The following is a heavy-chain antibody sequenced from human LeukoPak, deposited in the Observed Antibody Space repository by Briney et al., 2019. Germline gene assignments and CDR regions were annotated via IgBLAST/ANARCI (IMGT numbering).Heavy chain of an antibody. CDR3: ARPSGTRVVADSFDY. Sequence: PSETLSLTCTVSGGSISSSSYYWGWIRQPPGKGLEWIGSIYYSGSTYYNPSLKSRVTISVDTSKNQFSLKLSSVTAADTAVYYCARPSGTRVVADSFDYWGQGTLVTVSS. V-gene: IGHV4-39*01. CDR1: GGSISSSSYY. CDR2: IYYSGST. J-gene: IGHJ4*02. D-gene: IGHD2-15*01.